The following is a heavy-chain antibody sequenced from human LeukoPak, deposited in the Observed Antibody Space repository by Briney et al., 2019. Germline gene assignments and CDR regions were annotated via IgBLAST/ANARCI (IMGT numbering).Heavy chain of an antibody. V-gene: IGHV1-2*02. CDR3: AKPAGTSSDCLICIIENFQQ. Sequence: GASVKVSCRASGYTFTGYYMHWVRQAPGQGLEWMGWINPVTDDTKYAQKFQGRVTMTRDTSISTAYMELSDLTSDDTAVYYCAKPAGTSSDCLICIIENFQQWGQGSLVTVSS. J-gene: IGHJ1*01. CDR1: GYTFTGYY. CDR2: INPVTDDT. D-gene: IGHD2-21*02.